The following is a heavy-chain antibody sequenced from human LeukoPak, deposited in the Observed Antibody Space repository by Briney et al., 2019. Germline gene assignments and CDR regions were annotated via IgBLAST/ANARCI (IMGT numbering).Heavy chain of an antibody. V-gene: IGHV3-21*01. CDR2: ISSSSSYI. Sequence: GGSLRLSCAASGFTFSSYSMNWVRQAPGKGLEWVSSISSSSSYIYYADSVKGRFTISRDNAKNSLYLQMNSLRAEDTAVYYCARAKVDYYGMDVWGQGTTVTVSS. CDR1: GFTFSSYS. D-gene: IGHD1-26*01. CDR3: ARAKVDYYGMDV. J-gene: IGHJ6*02.